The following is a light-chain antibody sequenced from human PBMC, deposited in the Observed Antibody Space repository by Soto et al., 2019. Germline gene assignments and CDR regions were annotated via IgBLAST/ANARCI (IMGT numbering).Light chain of an antibody. J-gene: IGLJ2*01. Sequence: QSVLTQPPSVSGAPGQRVTISCSGSSSNVGAGYDVHWYQQVPGAAPKLVIHTNSIRPSGVPDRFSASKSGTSASLAITGLQAEDEGHHFCQSFDTSVSGSVVFGGGTKLTVL. CDR1: SSNVGAGYD. V-gene: IGLV1-40*01. CDR2: TNS. CDR3: QSFDTSVSGSVV.